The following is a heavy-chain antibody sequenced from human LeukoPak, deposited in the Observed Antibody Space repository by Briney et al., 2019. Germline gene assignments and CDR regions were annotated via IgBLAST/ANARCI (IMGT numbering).Heavy chain of an antibody. D-gene: IGHD2-2*01. V-gene: IGHV4-38-2*02. CDR2: IYHSGSA. J-gene: IGHJ5*02. CDR3: ARDPRWLTPDCTSTSCYENYFDP. Sequence: PSETLSLTCAVSGYSISSGYQWAWIRQPPGNTLEWIGIIYHSGSAHYNPSLKSRVTISVDRSNNQFSLRLSSVTAADTAVYYCARDPRWLTPDCTSTSCYENYFDPWGQGTLVTVSS. CDR1: GYSISSGYQ.